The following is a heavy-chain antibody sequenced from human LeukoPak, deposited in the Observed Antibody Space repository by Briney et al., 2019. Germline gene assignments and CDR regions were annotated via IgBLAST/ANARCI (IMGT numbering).Heavy chain of an antibody. Sequence: ASVKVSCKASGYTFTSYAMNWVRQAPGQGLEWMGWINTNTGNPTYAQGFTGRFVFSLDTSVSTAYLQISSLKAEDTAVYYCARDGITGTYNWFDPWGQGTLVTVSS. CDR3: ARDGITGTYNWFDP. V-gene: IGHV7-4-1*02. CDR2: INTNTGNP. CDR1: GYTFTSYA. J-gene: IGHJ5*02. D-gene: IGHD1-7*01.